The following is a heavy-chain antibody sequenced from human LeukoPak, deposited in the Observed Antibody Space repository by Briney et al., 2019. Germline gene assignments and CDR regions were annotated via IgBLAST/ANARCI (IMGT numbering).Heavy chain of an antibody. V-gene: IGHV4-59*01. D-gene: IGHD5-12*01. J-gene: IGHJ4*02. Sequence: SETLSLTCTVSGGSISTYYWTWIRQPPGKGLEWIGYIYHSGSTKYNSSLKSRVTMSVDTSKNQFSLKLSSVTAADTAVYYCARDGYSGHDALWGQGTLVTVSS. CDR2: IYHSGST. CDR1: GGSISTYY. CDR3: ARDGYSGHDAL.